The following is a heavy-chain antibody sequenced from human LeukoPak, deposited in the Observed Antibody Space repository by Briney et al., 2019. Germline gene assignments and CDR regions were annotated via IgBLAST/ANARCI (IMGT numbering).Heavy chain of an antibody. D-gene: IGHD2-2*01. Sequence: SVKVSCKASGGTFSSYAISWVRQAPGQGLEWMGGIIPIFGTANYAQKFQGRVTITADESTSTAYMELSSLRSEDTAVSYCATPNDCSSTSCQGGFFYYDYGMDVWGQGTTVTVSS. CDR3: ATPNDCSSTSCQGGFFYYDYGMDV. V-gene: IGHV1-69*13. CDR1: GGTFSSYA. J-gene: IGHJ6*02. CDR2: IIPIFGTA.